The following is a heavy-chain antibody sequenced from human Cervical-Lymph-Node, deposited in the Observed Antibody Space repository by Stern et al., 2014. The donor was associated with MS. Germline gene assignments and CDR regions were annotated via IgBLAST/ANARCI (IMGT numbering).Heavy chain of an antibody. CDR1: GYTFTTYY. CDR3: ARGYSSSSRYYYFDY. Sequence: QVQLVQSGAEVKKPGASVKVSCKASGYTFTTYYMHWVRQAPGQGLEWMGLINPSDGATSYAQKFKGRVTMTRDPPTSTVYMELSSLTSEDTAMYYCARGYSSSSRYYYFDYWGQGTLVTVSS. V-gene: IGHV1-46*01. CDR2: INPSDGAT. J-gene: IGHJ4*02. D-gene: IGHD6-6*01.